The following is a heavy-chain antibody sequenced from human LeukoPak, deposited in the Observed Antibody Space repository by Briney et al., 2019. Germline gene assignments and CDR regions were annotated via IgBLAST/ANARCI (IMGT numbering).Heavy chain of an antibody. CDR3: ARGGIYDFWSGYLDSWFDP. V-gene: IGHV4-61*02. CDR2: IYTSGTT. CDR1: GGAISSGSYY. Sequence: ASETLSLTCTVSGGAISSGSYYWSWIRQSAGKGLEWIGRIYTSGTTNSNPSLKSRVTISVDTSKNHFSLKLSSVTAADTAVYYCARGGIYDFWSGYLDSWFDPWGQGTLVTVSS. J-gene: IGHJ5*02. D-gene: IGHD3-3*01.